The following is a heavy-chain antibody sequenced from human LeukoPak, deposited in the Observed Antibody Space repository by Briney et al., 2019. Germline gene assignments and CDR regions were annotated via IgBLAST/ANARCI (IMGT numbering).Heavy chain of an antibody. Sequence: GGSLRLSCAASGFTFSSYDIHWVRQAPAKGLEWVAVIWYDGSKKYYADSVKGRFTISRDNSKNTLYLQMNSLRAEDTAVYYCARAPGDTALDYWGQGTLVTVSS. V-gene: IGHV3-33*08. J-gene: IGHJ4*02. CDR1: GFTFSSYD. D-gene: IGHD5-18*01. CDR3: ARAPGDTALDY. CDR2: IWYDGSKK.